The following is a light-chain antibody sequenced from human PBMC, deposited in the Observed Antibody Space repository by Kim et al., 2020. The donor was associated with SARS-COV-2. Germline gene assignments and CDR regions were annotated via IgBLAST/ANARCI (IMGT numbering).Light chain of an antibody. V-gene: IGLV9-49*01. J-gene: IGLJ3*02. CDR1: SGYSNYK. CDR3: GADLGGGSNFVWV. Sequence: QPVLTQPPSASASLGASVTLTCTLSSGYSNYKVVWYQQRPGKGPRFVMRVGTGGIVGSKGDGIPDRFSVLGSGLNRYLTIKNIQEEDESDYHCGADLGGGSNFVWVFGGGTQLTVL. CDR2: VGTGGIVG.